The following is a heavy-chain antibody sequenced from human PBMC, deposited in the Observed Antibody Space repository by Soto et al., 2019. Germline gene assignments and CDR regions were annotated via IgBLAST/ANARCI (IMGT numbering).Heavy chain of an antibody. Sequence: SETLSLTCTVSGGSISSYYWSWIRQPPGKGLEWIGYITYGGSSNYSPSLKSRVTMSVDMSKNQFSLKLSSVTAADTAVYYCARLTFFSRGSYSHFDFWGQGTLVTVSS. V-gene: IGHV4-59*01. CDR3: ARLTFFSRGSYSHFDF. CDR1: GGSISSYY. J-gene: IGHJ4*02. D-gene: IGHD1-26*01. CDR2: ITYGGSS.